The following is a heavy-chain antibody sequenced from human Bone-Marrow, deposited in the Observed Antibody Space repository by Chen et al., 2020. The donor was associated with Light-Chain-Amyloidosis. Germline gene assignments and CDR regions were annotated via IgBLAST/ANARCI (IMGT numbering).Heavy chain of an antibody. CDR1: GFSLSSNGMR. Sequence: QITLKESGPTLVKPTETLTLTCTFSGFSLSSNGMRLNWIRQPPGKALEWLARIDWDGDKYYTPSLETRLTISKDPSKNQVVLTMTNMDPVDTATYYCARMSFFETSDALDVWGKGTTVTVSS. CDR3: ARMSFFETSDALDV. V-gene: IGHV2-70*04. D-gene: IGHD2-8*01. CDR2: IDWDGDK. J-gene: IGHJ6*04.